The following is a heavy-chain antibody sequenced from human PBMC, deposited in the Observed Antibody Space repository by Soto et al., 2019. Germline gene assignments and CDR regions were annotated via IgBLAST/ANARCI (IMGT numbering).Heavy chain of an antibody. V-gene: IGHV1-69*12. CDR1: GGTFSSYA. D-gene: IGHD6-19*01. J-gene: IGHJ6*02. CDR2: IIPIFGTA. CDR3: ARVYIAVAGTGYYYYGMDV. Sequence: QVQLVQSGAEVKKPGSSVKVSCKASGGTFSSYAISWVRQAPGQGLEWMGGIIPIFGTANYAQKFQGRVTITADESTSTAYMELGSLRSEDTAVYYCARVYIAVAGTGYYYYGMDVWGQGTTVTVSS.